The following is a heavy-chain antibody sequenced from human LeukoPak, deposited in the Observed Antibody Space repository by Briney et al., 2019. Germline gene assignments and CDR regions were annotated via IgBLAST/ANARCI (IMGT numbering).Heavy chain of an antibody. CDR3: AREGLTGYRYNWIDP. CDR1: GFSLSSYW. Sequence: GGSLRLSCAASGFSLSSYWMTWVRQAPGKGLEWVANIRQEGGQKYYVDSVRGRFTISRDNAKNSLYLQMNSLSAEDTAVYYCAREGLTGYRYNWIDPWGQGTLVTVSS. V-gene: IGHV3-7*01. D-gene: IGHD3-9*01. J-gene: IGHJ5*02. CDR2: IRQEGGQK.